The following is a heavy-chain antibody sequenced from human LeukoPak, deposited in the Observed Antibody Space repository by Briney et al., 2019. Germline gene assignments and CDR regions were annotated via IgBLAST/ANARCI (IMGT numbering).Heavy chain of an antibody. CDR3: AKPRDCSGGSCYSGYYYYGMDV. V-gene: IGHV3-30*18. D-gene: IGHD2-15*01. Sequence: GGSLRLSCAASGFTFSSYGMHWVRQAPGKGLEWVAVISYDGSNKYYADSVKGRFTISRDNSKNTLYLQMNSLRAEDTAVYYCAKPRDCSGGSCYSGYYYYGMDVWGQGTTVTVSS. CDR1: GFTFSSYG. CDR2: ISYDGSNK. J-gene: IGHJ6*02.